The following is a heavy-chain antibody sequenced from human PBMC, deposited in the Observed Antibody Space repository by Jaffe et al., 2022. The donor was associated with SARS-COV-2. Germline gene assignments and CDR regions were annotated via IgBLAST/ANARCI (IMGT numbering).Heavy chain of an antibody. CDR3: TRLAGGSSWHNWFDP. CDR1: GFTFSGSA. J-gene: IGHJ5*02. V-gene: IGHV3-73*01. CDR2: IRSKANSYAT. D-gene: IGHD6-13*01. Sequence: EVQLVESGGGLVQPGGSLKLSCAASGFTFSGSAMHWVRQASGKGLEWVGRIRSKANSYATAYAASVKGRFTISRDDSKNTAYLQMNSLKTEDTAVYYCTRLAGGSSWHNWFDPWGQGTLVTVSS.